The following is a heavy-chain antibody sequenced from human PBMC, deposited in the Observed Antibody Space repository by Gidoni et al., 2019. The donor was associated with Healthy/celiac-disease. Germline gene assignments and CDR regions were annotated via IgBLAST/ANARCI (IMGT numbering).Heavy chain of an antibody. J-gene: IGHJ4*02. V-gene: IGHV5-10-1*03. CDR2: IDPSYSYT. CDR3: ARLILAVAGIRVEDY. D-gene: IGHD6-19*01. Sequence: EVQLVQSGAEVKKPGEWMRSSWKGSGDSVTSYWISWVRQMPGKGLDGMGRIDPSYSYTNYRPSFQGHVTISADKSLSTAYLQWSSLKASDTAMYYCARLILAVAGIRVEDYWGQGTLVTVSS. CDR1: GDSVTSYW.